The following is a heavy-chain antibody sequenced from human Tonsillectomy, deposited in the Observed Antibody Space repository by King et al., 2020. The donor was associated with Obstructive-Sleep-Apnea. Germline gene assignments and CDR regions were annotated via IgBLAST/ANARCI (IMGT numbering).Heavy chain of an antibody. CDR2: IYHSGST. D-gene: IGHD4-17*01. CDR3: AVTTPELDYYYYGMDV. J-gene: IGHJ6*02. Sequence: QLQESGPGLVKPSQTLSLTCTVSGGSISSCGYYWSWIRQHPGRGLEWIGYIYHSGSTNYSPSLESRVTISLDTSKNQFSLKLSSVTAADTAVYYCAVTTPELDYYYYGMDVWGQGTTVIVSS. CDR1: GGSISSCGYY. V-gene: IGHV4-31*03.